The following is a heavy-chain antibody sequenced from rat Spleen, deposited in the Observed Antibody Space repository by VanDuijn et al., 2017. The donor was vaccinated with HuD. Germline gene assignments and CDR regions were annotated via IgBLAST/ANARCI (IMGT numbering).Heavy chain of an antibody. V-gene: IGHV5-29*01. Sequence: EVQLVESGGGLVQPGRSLKLSCAASGFTFRNYDMAWVRQAPTKGLEGVATINYDGRSTFYRDAVRARFTISRDNAKSTLYLQMDSLRSEDTATYYCARQGPSYYGYTYLFDYWGQGVMVTVSS. CDR3: ARQGPSYYGYTYLFDY. CDR2: INYDGRST. J-gene: IGHJ2*01. D-gene: IGHD1-9*01. CDR1: GFTFRNYD.